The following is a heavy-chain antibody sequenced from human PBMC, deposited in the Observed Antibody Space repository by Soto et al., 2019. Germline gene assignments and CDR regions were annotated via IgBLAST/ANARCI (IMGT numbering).Heavy chain of an antibody. CDR1: GGSIVSTTDH. D-gene: IGHD1-26*01. CDR2: IYYSGTT. V-gene: IGHV4-61*05. Sequence: SEPLSLTCTVSGGSIVSTTDHWVWVRQPPGKGLEWIGYIYYSGTTNYNPSLKSRVTISVDTSKNQFSLKLSSVTAVDTAVYYCARRYSSAFDIWGQGTMVTGSS. CDR3: ARRYSSAFDI. J-gene: IGHJ3*02.